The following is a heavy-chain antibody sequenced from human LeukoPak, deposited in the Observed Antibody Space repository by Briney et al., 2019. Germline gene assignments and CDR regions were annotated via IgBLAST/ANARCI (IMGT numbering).Heavy chain of an antibody. Sequence: SETLSLTCTASGGSLSSGSYYWSCIRQPAGKGLEWVGRIYTSGSTNYNPSLERRVAISVDTSKNQFSLKLSSVTAADTAVYYCARVRSERVTIFGVVIIEDAFDIWGQGTMVTVSS. CDR1: GGSLSSGSYY. CDR3: ARVRSERVTIFGVVIIEDAFDI. CDR2: IYTSGST. V-gene: IGHV4-61*02. D-gene: IGHD3-3*01. J-gene: IGHJ3*02.